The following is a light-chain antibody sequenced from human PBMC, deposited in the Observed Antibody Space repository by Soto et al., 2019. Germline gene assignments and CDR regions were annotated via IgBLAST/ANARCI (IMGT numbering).Light chain of an antibody. J-gene: IGKJ4*01. Sequence: EIVLTQSPGTLSLSSGERATLSCRASQSVRSNYLAWYQQKLGQAPRLLIYGASSRATGSPDRFGGSGSGTDFSLTIGRRDPEDFAVYYCQQYACSPLTFGRGTNVYIK. CDR2: GAS. CDR1: QSVRSNY. V-gene: IGKV3-20*01. CDR3: QQYACSPLT.